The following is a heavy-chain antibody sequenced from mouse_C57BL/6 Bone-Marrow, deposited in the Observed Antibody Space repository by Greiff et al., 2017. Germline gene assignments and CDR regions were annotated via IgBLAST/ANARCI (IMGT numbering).Heavy chain of an antibody. CDR2: IDPSDSYT. CDR1: GYTFTSYW. D-gene: IGHD2-12*01. J-gene: IGHJ2*01. Sequence: QVQLQQPGAELVRPGTSVKLSCKASGYTFTSYWMHWVKQRPGQGLEWIGVIDPSDSYTNYNQQFKGKATLTVDTSSSTAYMQLSSLTSEDSAVYYCARTLRQIDYWGQGTTLTVSS. CDR3: ARTLRQIDY. V-gene: IGHV1-59*01.